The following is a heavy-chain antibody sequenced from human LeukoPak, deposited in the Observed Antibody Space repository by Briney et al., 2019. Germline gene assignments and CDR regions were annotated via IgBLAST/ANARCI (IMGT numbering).Heavy chain of an antibody. CDR2: ISGSGGST. CDR3: AKDRGRRWFGELLSHSANYGMDV. V-gene: IGHV3-23*01. D-gene: IGHD3-10*01. Sequence: GGSLRLSCAASGFTFSSYAMSWVRQAPGKGLEWVSGISGSGGSTYYADSVKGRFTISRDNSKNTLYLQMNSLRAEDTAVYYCAKDRGRRWFGELLSHSANYGMDVWGQGTTVTVSS. J-gene: IGHJ6*02. CDR1: GFTFSSYA.